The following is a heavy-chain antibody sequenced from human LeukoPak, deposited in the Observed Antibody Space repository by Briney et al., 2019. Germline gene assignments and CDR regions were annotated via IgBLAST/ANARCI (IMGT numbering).Heavy chain of an antibody. V-gene: IGHV1-69*06. J-gene: IGHJ5*02. CDR1: GGTFSSYA. CDR2: IIPIFGTA. CDR3: ARVLGYCSGGSCSTYNWFDP. D-gene: IGHD2-15*01. Sequence: GASVKVSCKASGGTFSSYAISWVRQAPGQGLEWMGGIIPIFGTANYAQKFQGRVTITADKSTSTAYMELSSLRSEDTAVYYCARVLGYCSGGSCSTYNWFDPWGQGTLVTVSS.